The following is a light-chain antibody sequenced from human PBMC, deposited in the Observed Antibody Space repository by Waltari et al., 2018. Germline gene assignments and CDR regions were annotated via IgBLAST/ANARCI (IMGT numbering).Light chain of an antibody. CDR3: AAWDYSLNYV. CDR1: TSNIGSNT. J-gene: IGLJ1*01. CDR2: SNN. V-gene: IGLV1-44*01. Sequence: QSVLTQPPSASGTPGQRVTISCSGSTSNIGSNTVNWYQQFPGTAPTLLIYSNNQRPAGLPDRFSASKSGTSASLAISGLYYEDEADYYCAAWDYSLNYVFGSGTKVTVL.